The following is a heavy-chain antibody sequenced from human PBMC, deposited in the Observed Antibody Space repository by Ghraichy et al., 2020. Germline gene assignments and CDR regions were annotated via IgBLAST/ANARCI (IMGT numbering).Heavy chain of an antibody. J-gene: IGHJ6*02. Sequence: GGSLRLSCTASGFTFGDYAMSWFRQAPGKGLEWVGFIRSKAYGGTTEYAASVKGRFTISRDDSKSIAYLQMNSLKTEDTAVYYCTRVRGDYYYYYGMDVWGQEPGVTVS. V-gene: IGHV3-49*03. CDR3: TRVRGDYYYYYGMDV. CDR1: GFTFGDYA. CDR2: IRSKAYGGTT. D-gene: IGHD2-21*02.